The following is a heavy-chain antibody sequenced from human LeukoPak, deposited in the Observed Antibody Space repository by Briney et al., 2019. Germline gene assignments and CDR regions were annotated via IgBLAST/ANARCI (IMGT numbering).Heavy chain of an antibody. CDR3: ARGSGFYPLDFDY. CDR1: NAAITSHY. V-gene: IGHV4-59*08. Sequence: SETLSLTCSVSNAAITSHYWSWIRQAPGKGLEWIGYIYYSGSTTYNPSLKSRVTMSIDTSKNLLSLKLSSVTAADTAMYYCARGSGFYPLDFDYWGQGTLVTVSS. D-gene: IGHD3-22*01. J-gene: IGHJ4*02. CDR2: IYYSGST.